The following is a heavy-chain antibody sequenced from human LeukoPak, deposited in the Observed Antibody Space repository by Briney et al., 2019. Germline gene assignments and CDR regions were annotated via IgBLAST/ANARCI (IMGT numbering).Heavy chain of an antibody. CDR2: IIPIFGTA. Sequence: ASVKVSCKASGGTFSSYAISWVRQAPGQGLEWMGRIIPIFGTANYAQKFQGRVTITTDESTSTAYMELSSLRSEDTAVCYCARDVDSSGPPYYYYYMDVWGKGTTVTVSS. V-gene: IGHV1-69*05. CDR1: GGTFSSYA. J-gene: IGHJ6*03. CDR3: ARDVDSSGPPYYYYYMDV. D-gene: IGHD6-19*01.